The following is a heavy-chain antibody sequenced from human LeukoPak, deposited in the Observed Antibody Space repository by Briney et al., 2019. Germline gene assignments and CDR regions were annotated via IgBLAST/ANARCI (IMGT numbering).Heavy chain of an antibody. CDR3: ARGAEEVVVVAATKGYYYYYGMDV. Sequence: SETLSLTCAVYGGSFSGYYWSRIRQPPGKGLEWIGEINHSGSTNYNPSLKSRVTISVDTSKNQFSLKLSSVTAADTAVYYCARGAEEVVVVAATKGYYYYYGMDVWGKGTTVTVSS. D-gene: IGHD2-15*01. V-gene: IGHV4-34*01. J-gene: IGHJ6*04. CDR1: GGSFSGYY. CDR2: INHSGST.